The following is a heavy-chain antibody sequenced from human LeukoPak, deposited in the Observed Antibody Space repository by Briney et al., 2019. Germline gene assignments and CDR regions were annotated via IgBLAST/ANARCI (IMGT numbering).Heavy chain of an antibody. Sequence: SETLSLTCTVPGGSISSYYWSWIRQPPGKGLEWIGYIYYSGSTNYNPSLKSRVTISVDTSKNQFSLKLSSVTAADTAVYYCARHYGDYYYYMDVWGKGTTVTISS. V-gene: IGHV4-59*01. D-gene: IGHD4-17*01. CDR1: GGSISSYY. CDR3: ARHYGDYYYYMDV. CDR2: IYYSGST. J-gene: IGHJ6*03.